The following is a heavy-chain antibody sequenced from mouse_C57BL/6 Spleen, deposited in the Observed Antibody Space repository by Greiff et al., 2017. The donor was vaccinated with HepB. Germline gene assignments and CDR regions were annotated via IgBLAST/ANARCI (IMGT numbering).Heavy chain of an antibody. Sequence: EVQLQQSGPELVKPGASVKMSCKASGYTFTDYNMHWVKQSHGKSLEWMGYINPNNGGTSYNQKFKGKATLTVNKSSSTAYMEHRSLTSEDSAVYYCARSAYYSNPWFAYWGKGTLVTVSA. CDR2: INPNNGGT. D-gene: IGHD2-5*01. CDR1: GYTFTDYN. CDR3: ARSAYYSNPWFAY. J-gene: IGHJ3*01. V-gene: IGHV1-22*01.